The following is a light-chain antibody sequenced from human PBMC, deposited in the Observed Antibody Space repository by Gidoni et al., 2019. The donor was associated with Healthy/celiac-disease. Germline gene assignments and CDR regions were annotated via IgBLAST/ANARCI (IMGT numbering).Light chain of an antibody. Sequence: EIVMTQSPATLSVSPGERATLSCRASQSVSSNLAWYQQKPGQAPRLLIYGASTRATGIPARFSGSGSGTEFTLTISSLQSEDFAVYYCQQYNNWPNTFXPXTKLEIK. CDR1: QSVSSN. J-gene: IGKJ2*01. V-gene: IGKV3-15*01. CDR3: QQYNNWPNT. CDR2: GAS.